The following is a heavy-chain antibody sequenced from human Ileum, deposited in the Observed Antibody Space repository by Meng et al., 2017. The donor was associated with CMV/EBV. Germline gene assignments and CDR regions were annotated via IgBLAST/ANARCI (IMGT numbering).Heavy chain of an antibody. D-gene: IGHD3-16*01. CDR2: INPSRGNT. J-gene: IGHJ5*02. CDR3: ARAVVVRGSYTYDP. Sequence: SGYTFTSYYFHWVRQAPRQGLEWMGMINPSRGNTIYAQRFQGRVTMTRDTSTSTVYMELSSLRSEDRAVYYCARAVVVRGSYTYDPWGQGTLVTVSS. CDR1: GYTFTSYY. V-gene: IGHV1-46*01.